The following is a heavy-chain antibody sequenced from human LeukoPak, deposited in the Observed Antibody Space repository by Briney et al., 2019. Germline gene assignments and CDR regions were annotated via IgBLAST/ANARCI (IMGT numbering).Heavy chain of an antibody. CDR3: AKFSPLLPVAFY. CDR1: GGSISSSSYN. J-gene: IGHJ4*02. V-gene: IGHV4-39*07. CDR2: IYYSGST. D-gene: IGHD6-19*01. Sequence: SETLSLTCTVSGGSISSSSYNWGWIRQPPGKGLEWIGNIYYSGSTYYNPSLKSRLTISVDTSKNQFSLKLTSVTAADTAVYYCAKFSPLLPVAFYWGQGTLVTVSS.